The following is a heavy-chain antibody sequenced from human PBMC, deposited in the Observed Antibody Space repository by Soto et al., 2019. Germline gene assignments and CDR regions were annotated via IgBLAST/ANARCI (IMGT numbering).Heavy chain of an antibody. D-gene: IGHD2-2*01. CDR1: GGSISSGGYY. CDR3: ARSSTSATYFDY. Sequence: QVQLQESGPGLVKPSQTLSLTCTVSGGSISSGGYYWSWIRQHPGKGLEWIGYIYYSGSTYYNPSLKSRVXXXVXTSKNQFSLKLSSVTAADTAVYYCARSSTSATYFDYWGQGTLVTVSS. J-gene: IGHJ4*02. V-gene: IGHV4-31*03. CDR2: IYYSGST.